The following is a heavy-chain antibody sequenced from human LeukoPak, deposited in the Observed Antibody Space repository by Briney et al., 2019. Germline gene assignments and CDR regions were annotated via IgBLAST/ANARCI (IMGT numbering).Heavy chain of an antibody. J-gene: IGHJ5*02. Sequence: GGSLRLSCAASGFTVSSNYMSWVRQAPGKGLEWVSVIYSGGSTYYADSVKGRFTISRDNPKNTLYLQMNSLRAEDTAVYYCARVNYYGSGSYYRYNWFDPWGQGTLVTVSS. CDR2: IYSGGST. CDR1: GFTVSSNY. CDR3: ARVNYYGSGSYYRYNWFDP. D-gene: IGHD3-10*01. V-gene: IGHV3-66*01.